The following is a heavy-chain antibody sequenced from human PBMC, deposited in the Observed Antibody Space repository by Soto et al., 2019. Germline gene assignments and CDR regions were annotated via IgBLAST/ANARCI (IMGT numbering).Heavy chain of an antibody. Sequence: QVQLVESGGGVVQPGRSLRLSCAASGFTFSSYGMHWVRQAPGKGLEWVAVISYDGSNKYYADSVKGRFTISRDNSKNTLYLQMNSLRAEDTAVYYCAKGGKGFTPPNYWGQGTLVTVSS. CDR1: GFTFSSYG. D-gene: IGHD6-13*01. CDR3: AKGGKGFTPPNY. J-gene: IGHJ4*02. V-gene: IGHV3-30*18. CDR2: ISYDGSNK.